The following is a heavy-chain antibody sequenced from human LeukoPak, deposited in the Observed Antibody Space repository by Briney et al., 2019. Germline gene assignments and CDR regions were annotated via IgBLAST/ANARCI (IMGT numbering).Heavy chain of an antibody. V-gene: IGHV4-59*01. CDR2: IYYSGGT. J-gene: IGHJ4*02. Sequence: SSETLSLTCTVSGGSISGYYWSWLRQPPGKGPEWIGYIYYSGGTNYIHSPESRVTMSVDTSKNQFSLKLSSVTAADTAVYYCARYSHRTAVVTPDFDYWGQGALVTVSS. D-gene: IGHD4-23*01. CDR1: GGSISGYY. CDR3: ARYSHRTAVVTPDFDY.